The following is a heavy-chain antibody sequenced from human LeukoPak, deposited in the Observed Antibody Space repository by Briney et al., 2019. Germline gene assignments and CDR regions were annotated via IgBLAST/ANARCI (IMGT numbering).Heavy chain of an antibody. CDR3: ARDGFLGPVTAYLDY. D-gene: IGHD2-21*02. CDR1: GSTFSGYA. CDR2: IKSGGSIT. V-gene: IGHV3-74*01. J-gene: IGHJ4*02. Sequence: GGSLRLSCAASGSTFSGYAMHWVRQAPGEGLVWVSRIKSGGSITSYADSVMGRFTISRDNARNTLFLEVNSLRAEDSAVYYCARDGFLGPVTAYLDYWGQGTPVTVSS.